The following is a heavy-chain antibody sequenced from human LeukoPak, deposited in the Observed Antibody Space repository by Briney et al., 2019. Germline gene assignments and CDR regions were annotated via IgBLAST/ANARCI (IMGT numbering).Heavy chain of an antibody. J-gene: IGHJ4*02. CDR1: GFIFSDYE. V-gene: IGHV3-74*03. CDR3: ARGNYGFDY. Sequence: PGGSLRLSCPASGFIFSDYEIYWVRQAPGKWLVWVSRILADGTTTMYADSVKGRFTISRDNAKNTLYLQMNSLRDEDTAAYYCARGNYGFDYWGQGTLVIVSS. D-gene: IGHD1-7*01. CDR2: ILADGTTT.